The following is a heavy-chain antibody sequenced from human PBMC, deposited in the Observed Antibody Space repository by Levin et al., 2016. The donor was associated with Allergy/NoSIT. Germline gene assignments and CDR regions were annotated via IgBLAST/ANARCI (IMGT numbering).Heavy chain of an antibody. D-gene: IGHD6-13*01. J-gene: IGHJ4*02. CDR1: GFTFRNYD. CDR3: ARRKIANDY. Sequence: GGSLRLSCAASGFTFRNYDMTWVRQAPGKGLEWVSVITNSGGSTYYADTVKGRFTISRDNPKNTLYLQMNSLTVEDTAIYYCARRKIANDYWGQGTLVTVSS. V-gene: IGHV3-23*01. CDR2: ITNSGGST.